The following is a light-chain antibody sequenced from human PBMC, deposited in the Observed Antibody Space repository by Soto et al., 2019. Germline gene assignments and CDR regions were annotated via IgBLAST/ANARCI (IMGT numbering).Light chain of an antibody. J-gene: IGKJ5*01. CDR3: QQCNNWPPIT. CDR1: QSVSHY. CDR2: DAS. V-gene: IGKV3-11*01. Sequence: EIVLTQSPATLSLSPGERATLSCRASQSVSHYLAWYQQRPGQAPRLLIYDASIRAPGIPARFSGSGSGTDFTLTISSLEPEDFAVYYCQQCNNWPPITFGQGTRLEIK.